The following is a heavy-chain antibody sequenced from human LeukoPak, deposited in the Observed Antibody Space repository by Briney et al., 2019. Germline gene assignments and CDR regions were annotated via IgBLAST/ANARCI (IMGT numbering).Heavy chain of an antibody. CDR2: ISSSGSTI. CDR3: ARPYTSSPGDYGMDV. CDR1: GFTFSSYE. D-gene: IGHD6-13*01. J-gene: IGHJ6*04. V-gene: IGHV3-48*03. Sequence: PGGSLRLSCAASGFTFSSYEMNWVRQAPGKGLEWVSYISSSGSTIYYADSVKGRFTISRDNAKNSLYLQMNSLRAEDTAVYYCARPYTSSPGDYGMDVWGKGTTVTVSS.